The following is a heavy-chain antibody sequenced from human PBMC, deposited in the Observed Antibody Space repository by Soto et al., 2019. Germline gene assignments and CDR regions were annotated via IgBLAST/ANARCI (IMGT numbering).Heavy chain of an antibody. Sequence: EVQLVESGGVVVQPGGSLRLSCAASGFTFDDYTMHWVRQAPGKGLEWVSLISWDGGSTYYADSVKGRFTISRDNSKNSLYLQMNSLRTEDPALYYCAKDNGGTTQTKVVVAATQIGFDYWGQGALVTVSS. J-gene: IGHJ4*02. CDR2: ISWDGGST. CDR3: AKDNGGTTQTKVVVAATQIGFDY. V-gene: IGHV3-43*01. D-gene: IGHD2-15*01. CDR1: GFTFDDYT.